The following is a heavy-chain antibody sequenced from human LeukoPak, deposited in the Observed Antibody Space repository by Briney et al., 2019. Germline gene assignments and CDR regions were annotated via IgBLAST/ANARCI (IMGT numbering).Heavy chain of an antibody. CDR3: ARCLYDFWSGYL. Sequence: SVKVSCKASGGTFSSYAISWVRQAPGQGLEWMGGIIPIFGTANYAQKFQGRVTITTDESTSIAYMELSSLRSEDTAVYYCARCLYDFWSGYLWGQGTLVTVSS. V-gene: IGHV1-69*05. CDR2: IIPIFGTA. J-gene: IGHJ4*02. D-gene: IGHD3-3*01. CDR1: GGTFSSYA.